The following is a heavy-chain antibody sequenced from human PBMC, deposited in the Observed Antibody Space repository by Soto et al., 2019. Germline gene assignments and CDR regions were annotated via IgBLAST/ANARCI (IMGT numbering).Heavy chain of an antibody. CDR2: IWYDGSNK. J-gene: IGHJ6*03. D-gene: IGHD1-1*01. V-gene: IGHV3-33*01. Sequence: GGSLRLSCAASGFTFSSYGMHWVRQAPGKGLEWVAVIWYDGSNKYYAESVKGRFTISRDNSKNTLYLQMNSLRAEDTAVYYCARDRAQYNWKSLGYYYYYMDVWGKGTTVTVSS. CDR1: GFTFSSYG. CDR3: ARDRAQYNWKSLGYYYYYMDV.